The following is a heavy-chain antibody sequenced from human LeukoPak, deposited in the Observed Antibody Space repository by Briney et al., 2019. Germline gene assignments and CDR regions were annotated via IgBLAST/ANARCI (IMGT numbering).Heavy chain of an antibody. J-gene: IGHJ2*01. CDR2: IYYSGTT. CDR3: ARAGYYHSGGYYKRYFDL. Sequence: KPSETLSLTCTVSGGSISSYYWSWIRQPPGKGLEWIGYIYYSGTTNYNPSLKSRVTIPTDTSKRQLSLKLSSVTAADTAVYYCARAGYYHSGGYYKRYFDLWGRGTLVTVSS. D-gene: IGHD3-22*01. CDR1: GGSISSYY. V-gene: IGHV4-59*01.